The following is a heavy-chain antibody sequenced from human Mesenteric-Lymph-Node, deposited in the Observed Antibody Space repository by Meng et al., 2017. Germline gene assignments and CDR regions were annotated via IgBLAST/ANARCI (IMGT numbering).Heavy chain of an antibody. CDR1: GFTFSNYW. V-gene: IGHV3-7*03. J-gene: IGHJ6*02. Sequence: GESLKISCAASGFTFSNYWMSWVRQAPGKGLEWVANMKQDGSERYYVDSVKGRFTISRDNAKNSLYLQKNSLRAEDTALYYCAKDSSHDSSGYYSYYGMDVWGQGTMVTVSS. CDR2: MKQDGSER. D-gene: IGHD3-22*01. CDR3: AKDSSHDSSGYYSYYGMDV.